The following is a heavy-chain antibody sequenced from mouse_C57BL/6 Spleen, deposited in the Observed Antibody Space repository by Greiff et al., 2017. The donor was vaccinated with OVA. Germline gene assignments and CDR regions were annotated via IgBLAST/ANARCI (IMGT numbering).Heavy chain of an antibody. CDR2: IYWDDAK. D-gene: IGHD1-1*01. Sequence: QVTLKECGPGILQSSQTLSLTCSFSGFSLSTSGMGVSWIRQPSGKGLEWLAHIYWDDAKRYNPSLKSRLTISTDTSRNQVFLKITSVDTADTATYYCARGSSYGYFDVWGTGTTVTVSS. V-gene: IGHV8-12*01. J-gene: IGHJ1*03. CDR3: ARGSSYGYFDV. CDR1: GFSLSTSGMG.